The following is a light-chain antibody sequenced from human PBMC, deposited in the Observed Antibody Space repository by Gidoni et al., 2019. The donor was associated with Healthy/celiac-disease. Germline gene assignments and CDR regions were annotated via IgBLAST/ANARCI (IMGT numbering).Light chain of an antibody. V-gene: IGKV1-39*01. CDR1: QSISSY. Sequence: DIQMTQSPSSLSASVGDRVNITCRTSQSISSYLKWYEQKPGKATKLLIYAASRLQSGVPSRFSGSGSGTDFTLTISSLQPENFATYYCKQGYSTPLTFGGGTKVEIK. J-gene: IGKJ4*02. CDR3: KQGYSTPLT. CDR2: AAS.